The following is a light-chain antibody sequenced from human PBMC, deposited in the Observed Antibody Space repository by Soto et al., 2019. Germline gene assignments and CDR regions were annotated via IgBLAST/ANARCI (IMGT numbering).Light chain of an antibody. CDR3: LQYGSSPFT. CDR1: QSVSINY. Sequence: EIVLTQSPGTLSLSPGERATLSCGASQSVSINYLAWYQQKPGQAPRILIYGASSRATSIPDTFSGSGSGTDFTLTISRLEPEDFAVYYCLQYGSSPFTFGPGTKVDIK. J-gene: IGKJ3*01. V-gene: IGKV3-20*01. CDR2: GAS.